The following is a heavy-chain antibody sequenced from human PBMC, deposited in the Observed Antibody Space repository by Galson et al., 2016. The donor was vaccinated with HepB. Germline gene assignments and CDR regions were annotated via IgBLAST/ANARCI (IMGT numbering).Heavy chain of an antibody. CDR1: AFTFSTYW. V-gene: IGHV3-7*01. CDR2: INQDGSEK. CDR3: ATATDYAFDV. Sequence: SLRLSCAASAFTFSTYWMSWVRQAPGKGLEWVANINQDGSEKSYVDSVKGRFTISRDNAKNSLYLHMNSLRVEDTALYYCATATDYAFDVWGKGTTVTVSS. J-gene: IGHJ6*04. D-gene: IGHD2-2*01.